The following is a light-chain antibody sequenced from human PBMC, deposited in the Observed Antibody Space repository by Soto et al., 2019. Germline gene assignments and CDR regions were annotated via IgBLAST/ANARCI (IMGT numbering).Light chain of an antibody. CDR3: QQRSNWSPLS. Sequence: ELVLTQSPATLSLSPGERATLSCRASQSVSSYLAWYQQKPGQAPRLLIYDASNGATGIPARFSGSGSGTXFTLTISSLEPEDFAVYYCQQRSNWSPLSFGGGTKVEIK. CDR2: DAS. V-gene: IGKV3-11*01. J-gene: IGKJ4*01. CDR1: QSVSSY.